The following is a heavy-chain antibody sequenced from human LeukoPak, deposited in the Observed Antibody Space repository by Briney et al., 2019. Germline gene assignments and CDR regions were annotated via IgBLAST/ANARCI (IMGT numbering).Heavy chain of an antibody. Sequence: GGSLRLSCAASGFTFSSYSMNWVRQAPGKGLEWVSYITRSSNTIYYADSVKGRFTISRDNAKNSLSLQMNSLRAEDTAVYYCARDTSGWYEDYWGQGTLVTVSS. D-gene: IGHD6-19*01. V-gene: IGHV3-48*04. CDR3: ARDTSGWYEDY. J-gene: IGHJ4*02. CDR2: ITRSSNTI. CDR1: GFTFSSYS.